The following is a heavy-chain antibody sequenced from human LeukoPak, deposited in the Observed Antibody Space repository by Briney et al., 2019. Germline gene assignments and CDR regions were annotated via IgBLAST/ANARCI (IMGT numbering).Heavy chain of an antibody. Sequence: GASVKVSCKASGYSFTGYYMHWVRQAPGQGLEWMGWINPNSGDTKYAQKFQGRVTMTRDTSISTAYMELTRLRSDDTAAYYCARGGLRVMVYRLYYMDAWGKGTTVTVSS. CDR1: GYSFTGYY. D-gene: IGHD2-8*01. V-gene: IGHV1-2*02. J-gene: IGHJ6*03. CDR2: INPNSGDT. CDR3: ARGGLRVMVYRLYYMDA.